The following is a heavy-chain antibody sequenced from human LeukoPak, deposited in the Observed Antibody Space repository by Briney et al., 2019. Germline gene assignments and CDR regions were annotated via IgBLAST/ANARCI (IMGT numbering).Heavy chain of an antibody. CDR3: ARDRLTYCSGGSCYLNWFDP. V-gene: IGHV3-30-3*01. CDR1: GFTFSSYA. Sequence: GGSLRLSCAASGFTFSSYAMHWVRQAPGKGLEWVAVISYDGSNKYYADSVKGRFTISRDNSKNTLYLQMDSLRADDTAVYYCARDRLTYCSGGSCYLNWFDPWGQGTLVTVSS. D-gene: IGHD2-15*01. CDR2: ISYDGSNK. J-gene: IGHJ5*02.